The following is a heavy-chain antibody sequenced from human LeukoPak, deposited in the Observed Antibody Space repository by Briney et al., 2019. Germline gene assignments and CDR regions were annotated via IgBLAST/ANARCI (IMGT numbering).Heavy chain of an antibody. J-gene: IGHJ4*02. CDR2: ICDTGVHP. Sequence: GGSLRLSCAASGFTLSSYDMTCARHARGEGLEGVSAICDTGVHPYYAVVVKDRLNISRDNAKNSLYMQMNRLRAEDTAVYYCAKNTYPPGTIGWGSWTWDYSDYWGQGTLVTVSS. D-gene: IGHD3-10*01. CDR1: GFTLSSYD. CDR3: AKNTYPPGTIGWGSWTWDYSDY. V-gene: IGHV3-23*01.